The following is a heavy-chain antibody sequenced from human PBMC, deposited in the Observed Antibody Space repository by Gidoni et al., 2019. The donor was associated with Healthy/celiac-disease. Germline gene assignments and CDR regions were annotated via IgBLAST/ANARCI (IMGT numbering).Heavy chain of an antibody. Sequence: EVQLLESGGGLVQPGGSLRLSCASSGFTFSSYAMRWVRQAQGKGLEWVSAISGSGGSTYYADSVKGRFTISRENSKNTLYLQMNSLRAEETAVYYCAKDWSSGTSDYWGQGTLVTVSS. V-gene: IGHV3-23*01. J-gene: IGHJ4*02. CDR3: AKDWSSGTSDY. D-gene: IGHD3-22*01. CDR1: GFTFSSYA. CDR2: ISGSGGST.